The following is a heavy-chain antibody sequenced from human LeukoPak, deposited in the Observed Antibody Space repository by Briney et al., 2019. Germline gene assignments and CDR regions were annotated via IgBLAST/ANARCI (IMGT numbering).Heavy chain of an antibody. J-gene: IGHJ6*02. CDR3: ARGGPEIITISGRAYYYYGMDV. Sequence: GASVKVSCKASGGTFSSYAISWVRQAPGQGLEWMGGIIPIFGTANYAQKFQGRVTITADESTSTAYMELSSLRSEDTAVYYCARGGPEIITISGRAYYYYGMDVWGQGTTVTVSS. CDR2: IIPIFGTA. D-gene: IGHD3-3*01. V-gene: IGHV1-69*13. CDR1: GGTFSSYA.